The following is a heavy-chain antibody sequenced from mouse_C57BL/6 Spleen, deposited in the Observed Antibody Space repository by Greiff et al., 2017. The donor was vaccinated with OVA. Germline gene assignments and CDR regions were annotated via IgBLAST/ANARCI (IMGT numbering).Heavy chain of an antibody. CDR1: GFTITDYY. CDR2: IDPEDGDT. J-gene: IGHJ4*01. V-gene: IGHV14-1*01. D-gene: IGHD1-1*01. CDR3: TTPRYYGSSYAMGY. Sequence: EVQLQQSGAELVRPGASVKLSCTASGFTITDYYMHWVKQRPEQGLEWIGRIDPEDGDTEYAPKFQGKATMTADTSSNTAYLQLSSLTSEDTAVYYCTTPRYYGSSYAMGYWGQGTSVTVSS.